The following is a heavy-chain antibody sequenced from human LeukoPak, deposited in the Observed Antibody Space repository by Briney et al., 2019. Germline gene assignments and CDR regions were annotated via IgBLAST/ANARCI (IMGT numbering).Heavy chain of an antibody. Sequence: ASVKASCKASVYTFTGFYMHWVRQAPGQGLDWMGWIDPNIGTTKYSQKFQGRVTMTRDTSISDVYMELSRLRSDDTAVYYCARLLEHYYFDASGYYDDDYWGQGTPIIVYS. CDR2: IDPNIGTT. CDR1: VYTFTGFY. D-gene: IGHD3-22*01. CDR3: ARLLEHYYFDASGYYDDDY. J-gene: IGHJ4*02. V-gene: IGHV1-2*02.